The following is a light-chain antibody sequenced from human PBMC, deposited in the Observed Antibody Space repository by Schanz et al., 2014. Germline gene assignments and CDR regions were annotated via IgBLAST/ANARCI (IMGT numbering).Light chain of an antibody. CDR1: SSDIGAYNY. CDR3: SSYAGSNNFKV. J-gene: IGLJ2*01. V-gene: IGLV2-8*01. Sequence: QSALTQPPSASGSPGQSVTISCTGTSSDIGAYNYVSWYQQHPGKAPKLMIYEVNERPSGVPDRFSGSKSGNTASLTVSGLQAEDEADYYCSSYAGSNNFKVFGGGTKLTVL. CDR2: EVN.